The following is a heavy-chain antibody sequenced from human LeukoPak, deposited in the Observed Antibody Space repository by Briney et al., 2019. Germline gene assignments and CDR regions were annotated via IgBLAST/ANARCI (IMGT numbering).Heavy chain of an antibody. V-gene: IGHV3-23*01. CDR3: AKGYCSSISCHFDY. D-gene: IGHD2-2*01. CDR1: GFTFSSYA. CDR2: ISGSGGGT. J-gene: IGHJ4*02. Sequence: PGGSLRLSCAASGFTFSSYAMSWVRQAPGKGLEWVSAISGSGGGTYYADSVKGRFTISRDNSKNTLYLQMNSLRAEDTAVYYCAKGYCSSISCHFDYWGQGTLVTVSS.